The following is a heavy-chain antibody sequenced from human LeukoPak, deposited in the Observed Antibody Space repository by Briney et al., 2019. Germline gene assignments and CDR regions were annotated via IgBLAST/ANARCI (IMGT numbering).Heavy chain of an antibody. CDR2: IYYSGST. CDR1: GGSISSYY. D-gene: IGHD3-22*01. CDR3: ARRRDSGYLFDY. Sequence: NPSETLSLTCTVSGGSISSYYWSWIRQPPGKGLEWIGYIYYSGSTNYNPSLKSRVTISVDTSKNQFSLKLSSVTAADTAVYYCARRRDSGYLFDYWGQGTLVTVSS. J-gene: IGHJ4*02. V-gene: IGHV4-59*01.